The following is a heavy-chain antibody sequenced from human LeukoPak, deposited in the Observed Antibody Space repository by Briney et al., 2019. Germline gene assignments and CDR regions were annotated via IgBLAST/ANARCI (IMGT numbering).Heavy chain of an antibody. CDR1: GFTLSSYG. CDR2: IWYDGSNK. CDR3: AREIYSYGRYFDY. J-gene: IGHJ4*02. D-gene: IGHD5-18*01. V-gene: IGHV3-33*01. Sequence: GGSLRLSCAASGFTLSSYGMHWVRQAPGKGLEWVAVIWYDGSNKYYADSVKGRFTISRDNSKNTLYLQMNSLRAEDTAVYYCAREIYSYGRYFDYWGQGTLVTVSS.